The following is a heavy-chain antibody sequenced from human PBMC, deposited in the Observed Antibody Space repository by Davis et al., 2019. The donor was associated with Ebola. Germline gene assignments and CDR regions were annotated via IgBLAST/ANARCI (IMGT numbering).Heavy chain of an antibody. CDR2: ISYDGSNK. D-gene: IGHD2-2*01. Sequence: PGGSLRLSCPASGFTFISYAMHWVRQAPGKGREWVPVISYDGSNKYYADSVKGRFTISRDNSKNTLYLQMNSLRAEDTAVYYCARELVPVYGMDVWGQGTTVTVSS. V-gene: IGHV3-30*03. CDR1: GFTFISYA. CDR3: ARELVPVYGMDV. J-gene: IGHJ6*02.